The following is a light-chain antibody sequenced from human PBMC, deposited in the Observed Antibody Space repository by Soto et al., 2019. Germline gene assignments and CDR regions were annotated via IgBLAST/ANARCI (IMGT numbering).Light chain of an antibody. CDR2: GNS. CDR3: QSYDSSLSAHVV. J-gene: IGLJ2*01. Sequence: QPVLTQPPSVSGAPGQWVTISCTGSSSNIGAGYDVHWYQQLPGTAPKLLIYGNSNRPSGVPDRFSGSKSGTSASLAITGLQAEDEADYYCQSYDSSLSAHVVFGGGTKLTVL. CDR1: SSNIGAGYD. V-gene: IGLV1-40*01.